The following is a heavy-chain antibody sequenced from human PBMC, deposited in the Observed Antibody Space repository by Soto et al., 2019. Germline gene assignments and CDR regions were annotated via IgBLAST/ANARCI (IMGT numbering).Heavy chain of an antibody. Sequence: EVQLVESGGGLVQPGGSLRLSCAASGFSFSSYWMHWVRQDPGKGLVWVSRINSDGSTTKYADSVMGRFTISRDNAKNTLYLEMDSLRADDTAVYYCARDRPKGDNGALSFDYWGQGALVTVSS. CDR3: ARDRPKGDNGALSFDY. CDR1: GFSFSSYW. D-gene: IGHD2-8*01. V-gene: IGHV3-74*01. J-gene: IGHJ4*02. CDR2: INSDGSTT.